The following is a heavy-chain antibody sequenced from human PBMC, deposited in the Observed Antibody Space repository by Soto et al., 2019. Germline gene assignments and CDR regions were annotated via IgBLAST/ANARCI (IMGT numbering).Heavy chain of an antibody. J-gene: IGHJ4*02. D-gene: IGHD5-12*01. Sequence: QVQLVQSGAEVKKPGSSVKVSCKASGGTFSSYAISWVRQAPGQGLEWMGGIIPIFGTANYAQKFQGRVTITANESTSTAYMELSSLRSEDTAAYYCARDTARYGGYSPFDYWGQGTLVTVSS. CDR3: ARDTARYGGYSPFDY. CDR1: GGTFSSYA. CDR2: IIPIFGTA. V-gene: IGHV1-69*01.